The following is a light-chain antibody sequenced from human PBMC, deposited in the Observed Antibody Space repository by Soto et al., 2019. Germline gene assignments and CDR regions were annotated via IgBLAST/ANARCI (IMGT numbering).Light chain of an antibody. CDR3: QQYYSYPHT. Sequence: AIRMTQSPSSFSASTGDRVTITCRASQGISSYLAWYQQKPWKAPKLLIYAASTLQSGVPSRFSGSGSWTDFTLTISCLQSEDFATYYCQQYYSYPHTFGQGTNVEIK. CDR1: QGISSY. J-gene: IGKJ1*01. V-gene: IGKV1-8*01. CDR2: AAS.